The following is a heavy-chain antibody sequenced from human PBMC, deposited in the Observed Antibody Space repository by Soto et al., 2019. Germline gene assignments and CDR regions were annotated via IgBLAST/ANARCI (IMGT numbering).Heavy chain of an antibody. D-gene: IGHD6-13*01. V-gene: IGHV3-23*01. CDR1: GFTFSNFA. CDR2: ISIGGVGT. Sequence: EVQLLESGGGLVQPGGSLRLSCAASGFTFSNFAMNWVRQAPGRGLEWVSSISIGGVGTYYADSVKGRFAISRDDSKNTLYLQMNSLRAEDTAVYYCAKKCMTPPGTPYFDYWGQGILVTVSS. J-gene: IGHJ4*02. CDR3: AKKCMTPPGTPYFDY.